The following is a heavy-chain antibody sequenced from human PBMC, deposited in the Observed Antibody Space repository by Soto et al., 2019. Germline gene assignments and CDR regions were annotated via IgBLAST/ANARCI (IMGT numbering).Heavy chain of an antibody. V-gene: IGHV3-53*01. CDR2: FFTGGST. D-gene: IGHD6-19*01. Sequence: GGSLRLSCAAAGFNVSDNYMGWVRQAPGRGLEWVSSFFTGGSTDYADSVKGRFTISRDDSKNTVYLQTNSLRAEDTAVYFCVRERRGLGIGFDHWGQGTLVTVSS. J-gene: IGHJ4*02. CDR1: GFNVSDNY. CDR3: VRERRGLGIGFDH.